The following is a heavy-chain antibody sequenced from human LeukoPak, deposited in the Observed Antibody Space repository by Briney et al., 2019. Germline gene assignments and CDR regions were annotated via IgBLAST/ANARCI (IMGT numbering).Heavy chain of an antibody. CDR2: ISSSSSTI. J-gene: IGHJ6*02. D-gene: IGHD4-23*01. Sequence: GGSLRLSCAASGFTFSSYSMNWVRQAPGKGLEWVSKISSSSSTIYYADSVKGRFTISRDNAKNSLYLQMNSLRAEDTAVYYCARHDTVITSYYYYYGMDVWGQGTTVTVSS. CDR1: GFTFSSYS. V-gene: IGHV3-48*01. CDR3: ARHDTVITSYYYYYGMDV.